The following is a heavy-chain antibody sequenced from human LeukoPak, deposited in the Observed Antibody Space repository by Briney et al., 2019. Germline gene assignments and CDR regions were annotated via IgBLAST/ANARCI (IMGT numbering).Heavy chain of an antibody. CDR3: ARFAAYRYYYYYYMDV. J-gene: IGHJ6*03. CDR2: IYPGDSDT. V-gene: IGHV5-51*01. D-gene: IGHD2-2*01. Sequence: GESLKISCKGPGYSFTSYWIGWVRQMPGKGLEWMGIIYPGDSDTRYSPSFQGQVTISADKSISTAYLQWSSLKASDTAMYYCARFAAYRYYYYYYMDVWGKGTTVTVSS. CDR1: GYSFTSYW.